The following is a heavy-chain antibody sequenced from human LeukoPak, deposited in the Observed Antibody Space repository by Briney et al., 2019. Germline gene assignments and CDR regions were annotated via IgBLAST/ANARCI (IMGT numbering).Heavy chain of an antibody. J-gene: IGHJ4*02. V-gene: IGHV1-2*02. Sequence: GASVKVSCKASGYTFTSYGISWVRQAPGQGLEWMGWINPNSGGTNYAQKFQGRVTMTRDTSISTAYMELSRLRSDDTAVYYCARSPPVRAGPRFDYWGQGTLVTVSS. D-gene: IGHD3-10*01. CDR1: GYTFTSYG. CDR3: ARSPPVRAGPRFDY. CDR2: INPNSGGT.